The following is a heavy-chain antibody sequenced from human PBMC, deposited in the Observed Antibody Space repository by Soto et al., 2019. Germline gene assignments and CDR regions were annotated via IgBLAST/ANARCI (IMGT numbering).Heavy chain of an antibody. D-gene: IGHD6-19*01. V-gene: IGHV4-59*08. CDR2: IYYSGST. CDR3: ARHGQWLVTGYFYYGMDV. CDR1: GGSISSYY. Sequence: QVQLQESGPGLVKPSETLSLTCTVSGGSISSYYWSWIRQPPGKGLEWIGYIYYSGSTNYNPSLKSRGPIAVDTSKTQFSLKRSSVTAEDTAVYYCARHGQWLVTGYFYYGMDVWGQGTTVTVSS. J-gene: IGHJ6*02.